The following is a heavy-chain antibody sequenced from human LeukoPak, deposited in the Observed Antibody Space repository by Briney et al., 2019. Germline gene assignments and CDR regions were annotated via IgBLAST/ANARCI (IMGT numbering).Heavy chain of an antibody. J-gene: IGHJ4*02. V-gene: IGHV3-23*01. D-gene: IGHD4-11*01. CDR1: GFTFSSYA. CDR2: ISGSGGST. Sequence: GGSLRLSCAASGFTFSSYATSWVRQAPGKGLEWVSAISGSGGSTYYADSVKGRFTISRDNSKNTLYLQMNSLRAEDTAVYYCAKDRGDYSNYRPYYFDYWGQGTLVTVSS. CDR3: AKDRGDYSNYRPYYFDY.